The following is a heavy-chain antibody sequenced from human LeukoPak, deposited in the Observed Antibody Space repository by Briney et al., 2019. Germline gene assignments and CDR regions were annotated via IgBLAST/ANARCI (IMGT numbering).Heavy chain of an antibody. V-gene: IGHV3-23*01. CDR1: GFTFSSFA. CDR2: ISGSGSTT. Sequence: GGSLRLSCAASGFTFSSFAMSWVRQAPGKGLEWVSVISGSGSTTYYADSVKGRFTISRDNAKNSVFLQMNSLRAEDTAVYYCAKRAPKGYSSGWLLDYWGQGTLVTVSS. D-gene: IGHD6-19*01. CDR3: AKRAPKGYSSGWLLDY. J-gene: IGHJ4*02.